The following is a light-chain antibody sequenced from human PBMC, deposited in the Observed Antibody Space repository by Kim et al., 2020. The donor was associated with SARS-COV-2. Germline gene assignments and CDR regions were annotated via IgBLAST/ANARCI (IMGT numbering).Light chain of an antibody. J-gene: IGKJ1*01. CDR2: RAS. Sequence: ASVGDRVTITCRASQSFNNWLAWYQLKPGTAPQLLIYRASNLQRGAPSRFSGSGSGTEYTLTITSLQPDDFATYYCQQYKSPPWTFGQGTKVDIK. CDR3: QQYKSPPWT. V-gene: IGKV1-5*03. CDR1: QSFNNW.